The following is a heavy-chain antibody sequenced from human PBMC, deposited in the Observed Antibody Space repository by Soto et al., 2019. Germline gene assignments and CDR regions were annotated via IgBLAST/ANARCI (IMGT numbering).Heavy chain of an antibody. D-gene: IGHD2-2*01. CDR1: GFTFSSYA. V-gene: IGHV3-23*01. Sequence: PGGSLRLSCAASGFTFSSYAMSWVRQAPGKGLEWVSAISGSGGSTYYADSVKGRFTISRDNSKNTLYLQMNSLRAEDTAVYYCIKVVPAAMLSTRYGYFDLWGRGTLVTVSS. J-gene: IGHJ2*01. CDR3: IKVVPAAMLSTRYGYFDL. CDR2: ISGSGGST.